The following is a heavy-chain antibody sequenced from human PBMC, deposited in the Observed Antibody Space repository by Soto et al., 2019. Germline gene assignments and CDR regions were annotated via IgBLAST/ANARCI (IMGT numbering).Heavy chain of an antibody. Sequence: SETLSLTCTVSGGSIYSSSYYCGWIRQPPGKGLGWIGSIYYSGSTYYNPSLKSRVTISVDTSKNQLSLKLTSVTAADTAVYYCARFSSTRVTMIVGSDYWGQGTLVTVSS. V-gene: IGHV4-39*01. CDR2: IYYSGST. CDR1: GGSIYSSSYY. J-gene: IGHJ4*02. CDR3: ARFSSTRVTMIVGSDY. D-gene: IGHD3-22*01.